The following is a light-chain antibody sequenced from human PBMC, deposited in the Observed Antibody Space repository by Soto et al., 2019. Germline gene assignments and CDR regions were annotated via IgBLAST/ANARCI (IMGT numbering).Light chain of an antibody. CDR2: DAS. Sequence: IVITQSPSTLSVSPGERATLSCRASQSVSSNLALYQQKPGQAPRLLIYDASSRATGIPDRFSGSGSGTDFTLTISRLEPEDFAVYYCQQYGRSPWTFGQGTKVDIK. V-gene: IGKV3-20*01. CDR1: QSVSSN. CDR3: QQYGRSPWT. J-gene: IGKJ1*01.